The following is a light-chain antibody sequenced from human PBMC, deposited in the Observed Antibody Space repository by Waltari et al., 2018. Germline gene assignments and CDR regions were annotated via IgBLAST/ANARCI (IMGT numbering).Light chain of an antibody. CDR1: QTINNNF. J-gene: IGKJ4*01. CDR2: GAS. CDR3: QQYDGSILT. V-gene: IGKV3-20*01. Sequence: IVLTQSPDTLSLSPGQRATLSCRASQTINNNFLVWYQQKPGQAPRLLMHGASSRATGFPDMFSGSGSGTDFTLTISRLEPEDVAVYYCQQYDGSILTFGGGTKVEI.